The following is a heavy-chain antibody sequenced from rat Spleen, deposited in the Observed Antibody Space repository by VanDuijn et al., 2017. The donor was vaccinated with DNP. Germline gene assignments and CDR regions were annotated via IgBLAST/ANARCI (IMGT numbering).Heavy chain of an antibody. CDR1: GFTFSRYW. CDR2: ITNTGGST. CDR3: AKGPHY. Sequence: EVQLVETGGGLVQPGKSLKLSCVASGFTFSRYWMYWIRQTPGKGLEWVASITNTGGSTYYPDSVKGRFTISRDNAENTVYLQMNSLRSEDTATYYCAKGPHYWGQGVMVTVSS. J-gene: IGHJ2*01. V-gene: IGHV5-58*01. D-gene: IGHD3-1*01.